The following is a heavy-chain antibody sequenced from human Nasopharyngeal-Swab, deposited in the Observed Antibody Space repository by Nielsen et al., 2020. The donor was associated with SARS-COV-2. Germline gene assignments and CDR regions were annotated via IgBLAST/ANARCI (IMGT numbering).Heavy chain of an antibody. Sequence: ETLSLTCTVSGGSISSYYWSWVRQAPGKGLEWVSVIYSGGSTYYADSVKGRFTISRDNSKNTLYLQMNSLRAEDTAVYYCARESLLNWNDYYWGQGTLVTVSS. CDR3: ARESLLNWNDYY. V-gene: IGHV3-66*01. J-gene: IGHJ4*02. CDR2: IYSGGST. D-gene: IGHD1-20*01. CDR1: GGSISSYY.